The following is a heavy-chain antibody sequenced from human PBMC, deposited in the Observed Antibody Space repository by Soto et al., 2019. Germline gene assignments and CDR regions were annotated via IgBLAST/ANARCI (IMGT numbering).Heavy chain of an antibody. D-gene: IGHD6-13*01. Sequence: GGSLRLSCAASGFTFSNYPIHWVRQAPGKGLEWVAVISYDGSNKYYSDSVKGRFTISRYNSKNTLYLQMNSLRGEDTAVYYCARDRDSSSRPTYWFDPCGQGTLVTDSS. CDR2: ISYDGSNK. CDR1: GFTFSNYP. V-gene: IGHV3-30-3*01. J-gene: IGHJ5*02. CDR3: ARDRDSSSRPTYWFDP.